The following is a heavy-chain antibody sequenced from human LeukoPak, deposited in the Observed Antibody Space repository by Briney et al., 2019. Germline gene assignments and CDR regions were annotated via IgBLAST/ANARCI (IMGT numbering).Heavy chain of an antibody. CDR1: GFTFSSYS. CDR3: ARENSGEGFDY. D-gene: IGHD1-14*01. V-gene: IGHV3-21*06. CDR2: ISSSTIYI. Sequence: TGGSLRLSCAASGFTFSSYSMNWVRQAPGKGLEWVSSISSSTIYIYGADSVKGRFTISRDNAKNTLYLEMNSLRAEDTAMYYCARENSGEGFDYSSQGTLVTVSS. J-gene: IGHJ4*02.